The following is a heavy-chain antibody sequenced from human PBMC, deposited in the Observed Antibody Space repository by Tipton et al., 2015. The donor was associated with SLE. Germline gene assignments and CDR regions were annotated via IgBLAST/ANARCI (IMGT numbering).Heavy chain of an antibody. CDR2: IKQDGSEI. V-gene: IGHV3-7*01. CDR1: GFTFSSYW. D-gene: IGHD6-19*01. Sequence: SLRLSCAASGFTFSSYWMSWVRQAPGKGLEWVANIKQDGSEIYYVDSVKGRFTISRDNAENSVFLQMNSLRAEDTAVYYCARVSSAMGYFDLWGRGTLVSVSS. J-gene: IGHJ2*01. CDR3: ARVSSAMGYFDL.